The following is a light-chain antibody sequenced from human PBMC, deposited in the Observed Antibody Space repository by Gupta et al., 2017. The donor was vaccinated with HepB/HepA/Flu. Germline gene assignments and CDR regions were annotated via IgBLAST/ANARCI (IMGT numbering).Light chain of an antibody. CDR3: QQYNNWPPWT. Sequence: EIVMTQSPATLSVSPGERATLSCRASQSVSRNIAWYQQKPGQAPRLLMYGASTRATGIPGRFSGSGSGTEFTLTISSLQSEDFAVYYCQQYNNWPPWTFGQGTKVEIK. V-gene: IGKV3D-15*01. CDR1: QSVSRN. J-gene: IGKJ1*01. CDR2: GAS.